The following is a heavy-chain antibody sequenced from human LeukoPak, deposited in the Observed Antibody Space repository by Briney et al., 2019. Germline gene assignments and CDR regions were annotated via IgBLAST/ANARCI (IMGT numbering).Heavy chain of an antibody. CDR3: ARLSSSSWYVANYYYYYMDV. CDR1: GGSFSGYY. Sequence: PSETLSLTCAVYGGSFSGYYWSWIRQPPGKGLEWIGEINHSGSTNYNPSLKSRVTISVDTSKNQFTLKLSSVTAADTAVYYCARLSSSSWYVANYYYYYMDVWGKGTTVTVSS. CDR2: INHSGST. V-gene: IGHV4-34*01. D-gene: IGHD6-13*01. J-gene: IGHJ6*03.